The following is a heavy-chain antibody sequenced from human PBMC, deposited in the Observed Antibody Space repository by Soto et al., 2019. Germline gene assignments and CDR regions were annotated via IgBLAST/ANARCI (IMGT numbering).Heavy chain of an antibody. CDR2: ISGNGYNT. J-gene: IGHJ4*02. D-gene: IGHD2-15*01. CDR3: AKDYSYAVTYDY. Sequence: EVQLVESGGGVVQPGGSLRLCCSASGFTFSDYALHWVRQAPGKRLQYVSAISGNGYNTHYADSVQSRFTISRDNSKNTLYLQMSSLTTEDTAVYYCAKDYSYAVTYDYWVQGTLVTVSS. CDR1: GFTFSDYA. V-gene: IGHV3-64D*08.